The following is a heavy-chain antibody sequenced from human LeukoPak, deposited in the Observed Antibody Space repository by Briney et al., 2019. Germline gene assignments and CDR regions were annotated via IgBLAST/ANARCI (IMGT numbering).Heavy chain of an antibody. V-gene: IGHV4-31*03. D-gene: IGHD3-22*01. CDR1: GGSISSGDYY. J-gene: IGHJ5*02. Sequence: PSETLSLTCTVSGGSISSGDYYWSWIRQHPETGLEWIGYTFYSGSTYYNPSLKSRVTISVDTSKNQFSLKLSSVTAADTAVYYCARAIRGRMIVVPVDTRFDPWGQGTLVTVSS. CDR2: TFYSGST. CDR3: ARAIRGRMIVVPVDTRFDP.